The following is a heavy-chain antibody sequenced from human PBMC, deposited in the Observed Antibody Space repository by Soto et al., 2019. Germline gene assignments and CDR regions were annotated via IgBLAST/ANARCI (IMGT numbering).Heavy chain of an antibody. J-gene: IGHJ6*02. CDR2: IIPIFGTA. CDR3: GRSWYYYYGMDV. CDR1: GGTFSSYA. D-gene: IGHD6-13*01. V-gene: IGHV1-69*01. Sequence: QVQLVQSGAEVKKPGSSVKLSCKASGGTFSSYAISWVRQAPGQGLEWMGGIIPIFGTANYAQKFQGRVTITADESTSTAYMELSSLRSEDTAVYYCGRSWYYYYGMDVWGQGTTVTVSS.